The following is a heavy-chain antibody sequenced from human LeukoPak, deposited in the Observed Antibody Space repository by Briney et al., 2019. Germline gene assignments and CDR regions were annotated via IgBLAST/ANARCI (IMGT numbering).Heavy chain of an antibody. J-gene: IGHJ4*02. CDR3: ARSSSWGPFEY. CDR2: SYYSGRT. CDR1: GGSISVYY. D-gene: IGHD6-13*01. Sequence: PSETLSLTCTVSGGSISVYYGSWIRQPPGKGLEWIGYSYYSGRTNYHPSLKSRVTISVDTSKNQFSLRLTSVTAADTAVYFCARSSSWGPFEYWGQGTLVTVSS. V-gene: IGHV4-59*08.